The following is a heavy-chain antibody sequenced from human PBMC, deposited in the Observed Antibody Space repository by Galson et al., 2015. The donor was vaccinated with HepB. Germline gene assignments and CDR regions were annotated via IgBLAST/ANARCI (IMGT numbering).Heavy chain of an antibody. Sequence: SVKVSCKASGYTFTSYYMHWVQQAPGQGLEWMGIINPSGGSTSYAQKLQGRVTMTRDTSTSTVYMELSSLRSEDTAVYYCARDSSTKAESLDYWGQGTLVTVSS. CDR2: INPSGGST. D-gene: IGHD2-8*01. J-gene: IGHJ4*02. CDR1: GYTFTSYY. V-gene: IGHV1-46*04. CDR3: ARDSSTKAESLDY.